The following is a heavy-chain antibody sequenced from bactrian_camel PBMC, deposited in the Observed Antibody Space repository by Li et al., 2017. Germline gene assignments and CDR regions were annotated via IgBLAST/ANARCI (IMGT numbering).Heavy chain of an antibody. CDR2: IDSDDST. CDR3: AATKPQFAVLCLSSRESNY. V-gene: IGHV3S53*01. Sequence: HVQLVESGGGSVAAGGSLRLSCSASESTDNTFSMGWFRQAPGKEREGVAAIDSDDSTKYADSVKGRFTISRDNAKNTLYLQMNSLKPEDTAMYYCAATKPQFAVLCLSSRESNYWGQGTQVTVS. J-gene: IGHJ4*01. CDR1: ESTDNTFS.